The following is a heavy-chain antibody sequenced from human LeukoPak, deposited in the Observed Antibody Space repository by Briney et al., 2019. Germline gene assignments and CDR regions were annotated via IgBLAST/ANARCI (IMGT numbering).Heavy chain of an antibody. CDR3: ARRVGLDWFDP. Sequence: SETLSLTCTVSGGSISSYYWSWIRQPPGKGLEWIGSIYYSGSTYYNPSLKSRVTISVDTSKNQFSLKLSSVTAADTAVYYCARRVGLDWFDPWGQGTLVTVSS. CDR1: GGSISSYY. D-gene: IGHD1-26*01. V-gene: IGHV4-59*05. J-gene: IGHJ5*02. CDR2: IYYSGST.